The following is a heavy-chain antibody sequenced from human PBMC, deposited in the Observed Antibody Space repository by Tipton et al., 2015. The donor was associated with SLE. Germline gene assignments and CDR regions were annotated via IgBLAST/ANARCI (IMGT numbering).Heavy chain of an antibody. CDR1: GGSISSYY. D-gene: IGHD2-21*01. J-gene: IGHJ4*02. Sequence: TLSLTCTVSGGSISSYYWSWIRQSPGKGLEWIGGINHSGSTNYNPSLKSRVTISVDTSKNQFSLKLNSVTAADTAVYYCAGGFSSDCGSWGQGTLVTVSS. V-gene: IGHV4-34*01. CDR3: AGGFSSDCGS. CDR2: INHSGST.